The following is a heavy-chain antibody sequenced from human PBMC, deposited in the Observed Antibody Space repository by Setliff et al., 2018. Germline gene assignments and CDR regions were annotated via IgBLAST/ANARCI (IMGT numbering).Heavy chain of an antibody. Sequence: PSETLSLTCTVSGGSLSSGPYYWTWVRQPAGKGLEWIGHIYIYTSGTTNYSPSLKSRVTISADTSKNQFSLQLTSVTATDTAVYYCARGLEGEDYFYYMDVWGKGNTVTVSS. CDR2: YIYTSGTT. CDR1: GGSLSSGPYY. V-gene: IGHV4-61*09. J-gene: IGHJ6*03. D-gene: IGHD2-21*01. CDR3: ARGLEGEDYFYYMDV.